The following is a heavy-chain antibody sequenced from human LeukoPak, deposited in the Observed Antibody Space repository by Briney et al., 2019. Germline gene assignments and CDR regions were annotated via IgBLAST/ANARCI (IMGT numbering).Heavy chain of an antibody. Sequence: GGSLRLSCAASGFTFTHYAMNWVRQAPGKGLEWVANIRQDGSAQFYADSVRGRFTISRDNAKNSLYLQMNSLRDEDTAVYYCARWLYSSGWAIDYWGQGTLVTVSS. D-gene: IGHD6-19*01. CDR1: GFTFTHYA. J-gene: IGHJ4*02. CDR2: IRQDGSAQ. V-gene: IGHV3-7*01. CDR3: ARWLYSSGWAIDY.